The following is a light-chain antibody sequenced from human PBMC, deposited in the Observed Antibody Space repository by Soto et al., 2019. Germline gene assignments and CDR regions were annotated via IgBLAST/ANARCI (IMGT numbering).Light chain of an antibody. Sequence: IVLTQSPDTLSLFPGERATLSGIASQSVSSYSAWYQQKPGHAPRLIIYDASNRATGIPARFSGSGSGTDFTLTISSLEPEDFAVYYCQQRSDWPLTFGGGTKVDIK. CDR2: DAS. CDR1: QSVSSY. J-gene: IGKJ4*01. V-gene: IGKV3-11*01. CDR3: QQRSDWPLT.